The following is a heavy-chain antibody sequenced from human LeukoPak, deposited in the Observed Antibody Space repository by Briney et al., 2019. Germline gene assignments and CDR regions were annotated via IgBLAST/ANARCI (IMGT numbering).Heavy chain of an antibody. V-gene: IGHV4-38-2*01. Sequence: SETLSLTCAVSGYSISSGYYWGWIRQPPGKGLEWIGSIYHSGSTYYNPSLKSRVTISVDTSKNQFSLKLSSVTAADTAVYYCARVVAVAGTSYYYYYGMDVWGQGTTVTVSS. D-gene: IGHD6-19*01. CDR3: ARVVAVAGTSYYYYYGMDV. CDR2: IYHSGST. J-gene: IGHJ6*02. CDR1: GYSISSGYY.